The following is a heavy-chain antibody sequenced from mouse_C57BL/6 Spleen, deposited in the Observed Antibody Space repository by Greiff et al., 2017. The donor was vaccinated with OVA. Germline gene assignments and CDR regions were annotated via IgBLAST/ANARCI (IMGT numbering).Heavy chain of an antibody. Sequence: VKLVESGPGLVAPSQSLSITCTVSGFSLTSYGVHWVRQPPGKGLEWLVVIWSDGSTTYNSALKPRLSISKDNSKSQVFLKMNSLQTDDTAMYYCARHGADDHYYAMDYWGQGTSVTVSS. CDR2: IWSDGST. D-gene: IGHD1-1*02. V-gene: IGHV2-6-1*01. CDR1: GFSLTSYG. J-gene: IGHJ4*01. CDR3: ARHGADDHYYAMDY.